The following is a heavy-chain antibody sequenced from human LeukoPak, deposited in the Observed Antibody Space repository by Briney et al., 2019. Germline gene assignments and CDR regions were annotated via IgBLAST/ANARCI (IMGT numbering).Heavy chain of an antibody. J-gene: IGHJ4*02. CDR2: INPNSGGT. Sequence: ASVKVSCKASGYTFNGYYMHWVRQAPGQGLEWMGWINPNSGGTNYAQKFRGRVTMTRDTSISTAYMELSRLRSDDTAVYYCAKITVVRGGFDYWGQGTLVTVSS. D-gene: IGHD4-23*01. CDR1: GYTFNGYY. V-gene: IGHV1-2*02. CDR3: AKITVVRGGFDY.